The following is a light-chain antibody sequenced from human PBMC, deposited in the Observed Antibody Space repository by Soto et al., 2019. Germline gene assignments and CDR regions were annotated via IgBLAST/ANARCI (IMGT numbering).Light chain of an antibody. CDR1: QSVTTQ. Sequence: IVLTQSPGTLSLSPGERATLSCRASQSVTTQLAWYQQKPGQAPRLIIHGASSRATGVPARFSGSGSGTDFTLTITSLEPEDFAVYSCQQRSDWPITFGQGTRLEIK. CDR2: GAS. J-gene: IGKJ5*01. V-gene: IGKV3-11*01. CDR3: QQRSDWPIT.